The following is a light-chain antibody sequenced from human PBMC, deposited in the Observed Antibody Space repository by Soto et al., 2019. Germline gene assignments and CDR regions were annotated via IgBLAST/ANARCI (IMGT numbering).Light chain of an antibody. CDR3: QKYNSAPLT. Sequence: DIQMTQSPASLSASVGDTVTITCRASQGISNFLAWYQQKPGKVPKLMLYGASTFQSGVPSRFSGSRSGTDFTLTISSLQHEDVATYYCQKYNSAPLTFGGGTKVDIK. V-gene: IGKV1-27*01. J-gene: IGKJ4*01. CDR1: QGISNF. CDR2: GAS.